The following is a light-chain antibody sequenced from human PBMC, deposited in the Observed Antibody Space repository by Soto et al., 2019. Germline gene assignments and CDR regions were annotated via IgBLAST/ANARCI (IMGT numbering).Light chain of an antibody. CDR3: EQYGSYSFT. CDR2: GAS. J-gene: IGKJ3*01. V-gene: IGKV3-20*01. CDR1: QSISRSY. Sequence: EIVLTQSPGTLSLSPAERATLSCRASQSISRSYLACYQQKPGHAPRLLTYGASITATGTPDRFSASGSGIDCTLRISRLGPEDFAVYYLEQYGSYSFTFGPGTKVD.